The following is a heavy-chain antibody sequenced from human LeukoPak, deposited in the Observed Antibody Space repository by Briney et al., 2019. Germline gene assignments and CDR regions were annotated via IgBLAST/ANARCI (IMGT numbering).Heavy chain of an antibody. J-gene: IGHJ4*02. CDR3: AREESIGSYQFLNEY. CDR1: GNIFTSYG. D-gene: IGHD1-26*01. V-gene: IGHV1-18*01. Sequence: ASVKVSCKASGNIFTSYGISWVRQAPGQGLEWMGWISAYNGNTNYAQKLQGRVTMTTDTSTSTAYMEVRSLRSDDTAVYYCAREESIGSYQFLNEYWGQGTLVTVSS. CDR2: ISAYNGNT.